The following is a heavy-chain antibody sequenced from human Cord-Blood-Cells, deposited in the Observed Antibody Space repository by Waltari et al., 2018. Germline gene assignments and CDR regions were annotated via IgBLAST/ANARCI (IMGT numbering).Heavy chain of an antibody. V-gene: IGHV4-38-2*02. D-gene: IGHD5-18*01. CDR1: GYSISSGYS. Sequence: QVQLQESGPGLVKPSETLSLTCTVSGYSISSGYSWGWIRQHPGKGLEWIGSIYHRGSTYYNPSLKSRVTISVDTSKNQFSLKLSSGTAADTAVYYCARGGGYSYGYYFDYWGQGTLVTVSS. CDR3: ARGGGYSYGYYFDY. CDR2: IYHRGST. J-gene: IGHJ4*02.